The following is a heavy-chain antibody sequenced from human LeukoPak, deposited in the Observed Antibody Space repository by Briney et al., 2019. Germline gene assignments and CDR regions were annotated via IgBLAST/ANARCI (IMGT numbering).Heavy chain of an antibody. V-gene: IGHV4-34*01. J-gene: IGHJ4*02. D-gene: IGHD2-2*01. Sequence: SETLSLTCAVYGGSFSGYYWSWIRQPPGKGLEWIGEINHSGSTNYNPSLKRRVTISVDTSKNQFSLKLSSVTAADTAVYYCARAPGGYCSSTSCHRAYYFDYWGQGTLVTVSS. CDR3: ARAPGGYCSSTSCHRAYYFDY. CDR2: INHSGST. CDR1: GGSFSGYY.